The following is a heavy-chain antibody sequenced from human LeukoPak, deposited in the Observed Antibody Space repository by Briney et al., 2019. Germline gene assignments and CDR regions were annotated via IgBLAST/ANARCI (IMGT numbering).Heavy chain of an antibody. V-gene: IGHV3-23*01. CDR2: ISGSGGST. Sequence: GGSLRLSCAASGFTFSSYAMNWVRQAPGKGLEWVSGISGSGGSTYYADSVKGRFTISRDNSKNTLYLQMNSLRAEDTAIYYCAPDKMHSSSWYGNWFDPWGQGILVTVSS. CDR1: GFTFSSYA. D-gene: IGHD6-13*01. CDR3: APDKMHSSSWYGNWFDP. J-gene: IGHJ5*02.